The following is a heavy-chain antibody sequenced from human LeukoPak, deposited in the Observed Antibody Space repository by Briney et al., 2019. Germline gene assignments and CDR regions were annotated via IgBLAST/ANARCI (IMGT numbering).Heavy chain of an antibody. CDR3: ARSTYYSDSSPYPFHY. J-gene: IGHJ1*01. D-gene: IGHD3-22*01. CDR1: RFIFSNYE. CDR2: ISNSGRTI. V-gene: IGHV3-48*03. Sequence: GGSLRRSCAASRFIFSNYEMNWVRQAPGKGLEWVSYISNSGRTIYYADSVRDRFTISRDNAKNSLYLQMSSLTAEDTAVYYCARSTYYSDSSPYPFHYWGQGTLVIVSS.